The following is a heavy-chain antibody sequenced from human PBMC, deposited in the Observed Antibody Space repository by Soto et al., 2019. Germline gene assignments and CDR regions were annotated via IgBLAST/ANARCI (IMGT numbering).Heavy chain of an antibody. CDR1: GFMFNNSA. CDR2: VSDNGGSRGGT. V-gene: IGHV3-23*01. J-gene: IGHJ3*02. D-gene: IGHD2-21*01. CDR3: ARAKAVVIAALDI. Sequence: GGSLRLSCKASGFMFNNSAMTWVRQAPGQGLQWVASVSDNGGSRGGTYYADSVKGRFTISRDNSKNTLYLQLDSLTGADTAVYYCARAKAVVIAALDIWGQGTMVTVS.